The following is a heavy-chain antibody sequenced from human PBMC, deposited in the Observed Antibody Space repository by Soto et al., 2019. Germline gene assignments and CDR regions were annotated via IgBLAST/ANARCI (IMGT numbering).Heavy chain of an antibody. D-gene: IGHD4-17*01. CDR1: GYSFTSDW. CDR2: IDPSDSYT. Sequence: PGESLKISCNGSGYSFTSDWISWVRQMPGKGLEWMGRIDPSDSYTNYSPSFQGHVTISADKSISTAYLQWSSLKASDTAMYYCASHFTVTTSSYYYGMDVWGQGTTVTVSS. J-gene: IGHJ6*02. CDR3: ASHFTVTTSSYYYGMDV. V-gene: IGHV5-10-1*01.